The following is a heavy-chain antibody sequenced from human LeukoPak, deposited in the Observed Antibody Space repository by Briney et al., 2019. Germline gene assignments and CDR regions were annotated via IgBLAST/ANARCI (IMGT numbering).Heavy chain of an antibody. Sequence: GSSVKVSCKASGGTFSSYAISWVRQAPGQGLEWMGGIIPIFGTANYAHKFQGRGTITADESTSTAYMELSSLRSEDTAVYYCARVEDYYDSSGYLFDYWGQGTLVTVSS. CDR2: IIPIFGTA. D-gene: IGHD3-22*01. J-gene: IGHJ4*02. V-gene: IGHV1-69*01. CDR1: GGTFSSYA. CDR3: ARVEDYYDSSGYLFDY.